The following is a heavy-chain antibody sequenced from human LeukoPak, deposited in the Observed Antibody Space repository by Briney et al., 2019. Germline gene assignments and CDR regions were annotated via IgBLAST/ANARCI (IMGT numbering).Heavy chain of an antibody. V-gene: IGHV3-66*01. J-gene: IGHJ4*02. D-gene: IGHD1-1*01. CDR2: ICSGGTT. Sequence: GGSLRLSCAASGFTVGTNCVNWVRQAPGKGLMWVSVICSGGTTYYADSVKGRFSVSTDNSKNTLYLQMNRLRPEDTAVYYCARDSPRTGGGGSHFDYWGQGTLVTVSS. CDR3: ARDSPRTGGGGSHFDY. CDR1: GFTVGTNC.